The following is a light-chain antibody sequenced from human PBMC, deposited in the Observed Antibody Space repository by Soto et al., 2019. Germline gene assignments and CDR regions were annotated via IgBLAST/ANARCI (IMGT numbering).Light chain of an antibody. Sequence: EIVLTQSPGTLSLSPGERATLSCRASQSLGISSLAWYQQKPGQAPRVLIHGASSRATGIPARFSGSGTGTEFTLTISRLEPEDFAEDKSHPYGRSTLTCGGGTKVDIK. V-gene: IGKV3-20*01. CDR1: QSLGISS. CDR3: HPYGRSTLT. J-gene: IGKJ4*01. CDR2: GAS.